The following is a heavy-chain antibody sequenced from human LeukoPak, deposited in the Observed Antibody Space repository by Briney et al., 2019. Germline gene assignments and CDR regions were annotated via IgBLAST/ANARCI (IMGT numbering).Heavy chain of an antibody. Sequence: SETLSLTCTVSGGSISSYYWSWIRQPPGKGLEWLGYIYYSGSTNYNPSLKSRITISVDTSKNQFSLKLSSVTAADTAVYYCARSQIQSANYGMDVWGQGTTVTVPS. CDR2: IYYSGST. V-gene: IGHV4-59*01. CDR1: GGSISSYY. J-gene: IGHJ6*02. CDR3: ARSQIQSANYGMDV.